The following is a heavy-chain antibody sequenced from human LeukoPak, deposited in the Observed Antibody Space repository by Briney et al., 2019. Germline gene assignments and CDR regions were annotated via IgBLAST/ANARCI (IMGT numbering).Heavy chain of an antibody. CDR1: GFTLSSYW. D-gene: IGHD6-13*01. Sequence: PGGSLRLSCAASGFTLSSYWMSWVRQAPGKGLEWVANIKYDGSEKDYVDSVKGRFTISRDNAKNSLYLQMNSLRAEDTAVYYCARDIAPAGLFFDYWDQGTLVTVSS. V-gene: IGHV3-7*01. CDR3: ARDIAPAGLFFDY. CDR2: IKYDGSEK. J-gene: IGHJ4*02.